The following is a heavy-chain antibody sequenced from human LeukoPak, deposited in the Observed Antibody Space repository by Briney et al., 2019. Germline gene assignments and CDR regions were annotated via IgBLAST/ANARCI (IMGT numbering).Heavy chain of an antibody. J-gene: IGHJ6*03. Sequence: SVKVSCEASGGTFSSYAISWVRQAPGQGLEWMGGIIPIFGTANYAQKFQGRVTITADESTSTAYMELSSLRSEDTAVYYCARGLTSYYYMDVWGKGTTVTVSS. V-gene: IGHV1-69*01. CDR3: ARGLTSYYYMDV. D-gene: IGHD1-14*01. CDR2: IIPIFGTA. CDR1: GGTFSSYA.